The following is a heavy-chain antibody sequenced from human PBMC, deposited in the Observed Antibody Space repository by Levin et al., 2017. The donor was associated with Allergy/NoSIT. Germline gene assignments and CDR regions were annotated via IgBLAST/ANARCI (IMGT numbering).Heavy chain of an antibody. CDR2: ISIYNGNT. D-gene: IGHD3-9*01. Sequence: ASVKVSCKASGYTFTTYGISWVRQAPGQGLEWMGWISIYNGNTNYAQKLQGRVTMTTDTSTTTAYMELRSLRSDDTAVYYCARTHPQYYDILTGYSPRRYFDYWGQGTLVTVSS. J-gene: IGHJ4*02. V-gene: IGHV1-18*01. CDR3: ARTHPQYYDILTGYSPRRYFDY. CDR1: GYTFTTYG.